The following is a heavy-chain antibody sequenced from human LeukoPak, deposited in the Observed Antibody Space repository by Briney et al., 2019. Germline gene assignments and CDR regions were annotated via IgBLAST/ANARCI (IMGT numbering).Heavy chain of an antibody. CDR1: GGSISSGGYY. V-gene: IGHV4-31*03. CDR3: ARDSGTYYGPFDY. J-gene: IGHJ4*02. CDR2: IYYSGST. Sequence: SETLSLTCTVSGGSISSGGYYWSWIRQHPGKGLEWIGYIYYSGSTFYNPSLKSRVTISLDTSKNQFPLQLSSVTAADTAMYYCARDSGTYYGPFDYWGQGTLVTVSS. D-gene: IGHD1-26*01.